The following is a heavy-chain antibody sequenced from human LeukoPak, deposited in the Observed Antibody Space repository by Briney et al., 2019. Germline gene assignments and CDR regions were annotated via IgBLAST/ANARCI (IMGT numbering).Heavy chain of an antibody. CDR3: ASGRYCRSTSCYDDDY. V-gene: IGHV3-20*04. J-gene: IGHJ4*02. Sequence: GGSLRLSCAASGFTFDDYGMTWVRQAPGKGLEWVSGINWNGGSTGYADSVKGRFTISRDNAKNSLYLQMNSLRAEDTAVYYCASGRYCRSTSCYDDDYWGQGTLVTVPS. CDR2: INWNGGST. D-gene: IGHD2-2*01. CDR1: GFTFDDYG.